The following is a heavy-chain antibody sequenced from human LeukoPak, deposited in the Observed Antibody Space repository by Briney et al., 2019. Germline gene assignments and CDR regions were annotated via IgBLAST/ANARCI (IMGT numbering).Heavy chain of an antibody. D-gene: IGHD3-10*01. CDR2: INPNSGGT. V-gene: IGHV1-2*02. CDR1: GYTFTGYY. J-gene: IGHJ6*03. CDR3: AREEILPGIVPQNYYMDV. Sequence: ASVKVSCKSSGYTFTGYYMHWVRQAPGQGLEYMGWINPNSGGTKYAQQFQGRVTMTRDSSISTAYMELRGLRSDDTAVYYCAREEILPGIVPQNYYMDVWGKGTTVTVSS.